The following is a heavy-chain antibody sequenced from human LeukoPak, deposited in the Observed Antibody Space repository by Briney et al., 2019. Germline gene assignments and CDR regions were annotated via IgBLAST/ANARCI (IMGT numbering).Heavy chain of an antibody. V-gene: IGHV1-69*06. D-gene: IGHD5-18*01. CDR3: AKTGVRGYSYGPHY. Sequence: SVKVSCKASGGTFSSYAISWVRQAPGQGLEWMGRIIPIFGTANYAQEFQGRVTITADKSTSTAYMELSSLRSEDTAVYYCAKTGVRGYSYGPHYWGQGTLVTVSS. J-gene: IGHJ4*02. CDR2: IIPIFGTA. CDR1: GGTFSSYA.